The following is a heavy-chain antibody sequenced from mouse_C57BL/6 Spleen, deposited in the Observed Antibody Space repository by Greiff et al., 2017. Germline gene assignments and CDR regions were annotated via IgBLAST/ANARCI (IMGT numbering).Heavy chain of an antibody. D-gene: IGHD2-3*01. CDR2: IYPGDGDT. Sequence: QVQLQQSGPELVKPGASVKISCKASGYAFSSSWMNWVKQRPGKGLEWIGRIYPGDGDTNYNGKFKGKATLTADKSSSTASMQLSSLTYEDSAVYFWARDGYYSPYAKDYWGQGTSVTVSS. CDR1: GYAFSSSW. V-gene: IGHV1-82*01. CDR3: ARDGYYSPYAKDY. J-gene: IGHJ4*01.